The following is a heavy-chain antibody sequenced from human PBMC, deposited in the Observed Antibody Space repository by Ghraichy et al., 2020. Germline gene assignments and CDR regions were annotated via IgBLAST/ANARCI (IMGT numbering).Heavy chain of an antibody. CDR1: GYTFTSYD. D-gene: IGHD3-3*01. CDR3: ARGRHITIFGVVISVYFDY. J-gene: IGHJ4*02. CDR2: MNPNSGNT. Sequence: ASVKVSCKASGYTFTSYDINWVRQATGQGLEWMGWMNPNSGNTGYAQKFQGRVTMTRNTSISTAYMELSSLRSEDTAVYYCARGRHITIFGVVISVYFDYWGQGTLVTVSS. V-gene: IGHV1-8*01.